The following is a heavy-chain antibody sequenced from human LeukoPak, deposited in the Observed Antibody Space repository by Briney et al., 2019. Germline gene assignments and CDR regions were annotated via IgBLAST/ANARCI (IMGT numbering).Heavy chain of an antibody. D-gene: IGHD3-3*01. CDR2: INSDGSSI. V-gene: IGHV3-74*01. Sequence: PGGSLTLSCTASGFTFSSYWMHWVRQAPGKGLVWVSRINSDGSSITYADSVKGRFTISRDNAKNTLYLQMNSLRADDTAVYDCARGITADYWGQGTLVTVSS. J-gene: IGHJ4*02. CDR3: ARGITADY. CDR1: GFTFSSYW.